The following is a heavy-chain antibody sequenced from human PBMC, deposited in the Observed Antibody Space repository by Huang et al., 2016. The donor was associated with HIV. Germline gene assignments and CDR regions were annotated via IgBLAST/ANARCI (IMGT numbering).Heavy chain of an antibody. CDR3: VRGTRYGDYGLRHYYYYMDV. CDR2: ENPQGGHT. CDR1: GYTFSSHD. V-gene: IGHV1-8*01. D-gene: IGHD4-17*01. Sequence: QVQLVQSGAEVKTPGASVKVSCKASGYTFSSHDINWVRQAPGQGLEWMGWENPQGGHTGYSQKFQGRVNMTRSTSITTAYMELSSLRSADTAVYYCVRGTRYGDYGLRHYYYYMDVWGKGTTVTVSS. J-gene: IGHJ6*03.